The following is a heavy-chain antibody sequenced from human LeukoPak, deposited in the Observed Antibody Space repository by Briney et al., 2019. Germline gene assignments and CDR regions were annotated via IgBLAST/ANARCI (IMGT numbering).Heavy chain of an antibody. CDR2: VSSSSVYT. J-gene: IGHJ3*02. CDR1: GFTFSNYH. Sequence: GGSLRLSCTASGFTFSNYHMNWVRQAPGKGLEWVSSVSSSSVYTHYADSVKGRFTISRDNGKNSLYLQMNSLRAEDTALYYCARDALRDADFNIWGQGTLVTVSS. CDR3: ARDALRDADFNI. V-gene: IGHV3-21*04.